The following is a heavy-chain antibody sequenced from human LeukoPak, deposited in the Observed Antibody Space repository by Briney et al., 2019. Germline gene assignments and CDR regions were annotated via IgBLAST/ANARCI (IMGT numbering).Heavy chain of an antibody. CDR1: GFTFSSYG. CDR3: AKEDFERDTAMVSGY. V-gene: IGHV3-30*18. J-gene: IGHJ4*02. D-gene: IGHD5-18*01. Sequence: GGSPRLSCAASGFTFSSYGMHWVRQAPGKGLEWVAVISYDGSNKYYADSVKGRFTISRDNSKNTLYLQMNSLRAEDTAVYYCAKEDFERDTAMVSGYWGQGTLVTVSS. CDR2: ISYDGSNK.